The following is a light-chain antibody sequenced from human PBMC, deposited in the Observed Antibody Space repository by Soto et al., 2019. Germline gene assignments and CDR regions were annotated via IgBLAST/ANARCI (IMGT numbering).Light chain of an antibody. CDR2: GAS. CDR3: QQYGGSPLVT. Sequence: EIVLTQSPGTLSLSPGQRATLSCRASQSIGDNYLAWYQQKVGQAPRLLIYGASSRATGIPDRFSGSGSGTDFTLTISRLEPDDVAVYYCQQYGGSPLVTFGGGTKVEI. CDR1: QSIGDNY. V-gene: IGKV3-20*01. J-gene: IGKJ4*01.